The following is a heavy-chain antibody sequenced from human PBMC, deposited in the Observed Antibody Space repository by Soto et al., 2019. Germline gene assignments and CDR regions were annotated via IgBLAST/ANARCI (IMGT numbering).Heavy chain of an antibody. V-gene: IGHV4-39*01. Sequence: SETLSLTCTVSGGSISSSSHYWGWIRQPPGKGLEWIGSIYYSGSTYYNPSLKSRVTISVDTSKNQFSLKLSSVTAADTAVYYCARLGGYSASEFDYWGQGTLVTVSS. CDR2: IYYSGST. CDR3: ARLGGYSASEFDY. D-gene: IGHD5-12*01. J-gene: IGHJ4*02. CDR1: GGSISSSSHY.